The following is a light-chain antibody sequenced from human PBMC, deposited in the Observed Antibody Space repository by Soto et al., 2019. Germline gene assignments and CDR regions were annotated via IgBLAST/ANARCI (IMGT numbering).Light chain of an antibody. J-gene: IGKJ1*01. V-gene: IGKV2-28*01. CDR2: LGS. CDR1: QSLLHSNGYNY. CDR3: MQALQTSWT. Sequence: DVVMTQSPVSLPVTPGEPASISCRSSQSLLHSNGYNYLDWYLQKPGQSPQLLIYLGSNRASGVPDRFGGSGSGTDFTLKISRVEAEDVGVYYCMQALQTSWTFGQGTRWIS.